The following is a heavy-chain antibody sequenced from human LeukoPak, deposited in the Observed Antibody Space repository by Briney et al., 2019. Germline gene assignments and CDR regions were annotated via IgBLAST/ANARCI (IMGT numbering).Heavy chain of an antibody. J-gene: IGHJ3*02. V-gene: IGHV1-18*01. CDR3: ARGSFWGLRAFDI. CDR2: ISAYNGNT. Sequence: ASVKVSCKASGYTFTSYGISWVRQAPGQGLEWMGWISAYNGNTNYAQKFQGRVTMTRDTSISTAYMELSRLRSDDTAVYYCARGSFWGLRAFDIWGQGTMVTVSS. D-gene: IGHD2-21*01. CDR1: GYTFTSYG.